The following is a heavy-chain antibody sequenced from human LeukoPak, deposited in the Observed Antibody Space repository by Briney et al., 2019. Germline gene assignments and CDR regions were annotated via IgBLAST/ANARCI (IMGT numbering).Heavy chain of an antibody. V-gene: IGHV1-69*01. Sequence: SVKVSCKASGGTFSSYAISWVRQAPGQGLEWMGGIIPIFGTANYAQKFQGRVTITADESASTAYMELSSLRSEDTAVYYCARALVRDSSSWYGTGGFDYWGQGTLVTVSS. CDR3: ARALVRDSSSWYGTGGFDY. CDR1: GGTFSSYA. CDR2: IIPIFGTA. D-gene: IGHD6-13*01. J-gene: IGHJ4*02.